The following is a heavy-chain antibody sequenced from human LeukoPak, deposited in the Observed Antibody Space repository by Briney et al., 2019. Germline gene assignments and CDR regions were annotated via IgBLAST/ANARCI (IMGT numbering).Heavy chain of an antibody. CDR1: GFTFSSYA. J-gene: IGHJ4*02. Sequence: GGSLRLYCAASGFTFSSYAMSWVRQAPGKGLEWVSAISGSGGSTYYADSVKGRFTISRDNSKNTLYLQMNSLRAEDTAVYYCAKDQIQLWFGDRYYFDYWGQGTLVTVSS. CDR3: AKDQIQLWFGDRYYFDY. CDR2: ISGSGGST. V-gene: IGHV3-23*01. D-gene: IGHD5-18*01.